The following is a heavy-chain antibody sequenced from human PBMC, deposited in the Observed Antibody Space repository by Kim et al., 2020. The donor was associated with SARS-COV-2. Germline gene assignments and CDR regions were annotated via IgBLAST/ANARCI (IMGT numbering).Heavy chain of an antibody. Sequence: SETLSLTCAVYGGSFSGYYWSWIRQPPGKGLEWIGEINHSGSTNYNPSLKSRVTISVDTSKNQFSLKLSSVTAADTAVYYCARGLRGYCSSTSCYTGAYFDYWGQGTLVTFSS. J-gene: IGHJ4*02. D-gene: IGHD2-2*02. CDR1: GGSFSGYY. CDR3: ARGLRGYCSSTSCYTGAYFDY. CDR2: INHSGST. V-gene: IGHV4-34*01.